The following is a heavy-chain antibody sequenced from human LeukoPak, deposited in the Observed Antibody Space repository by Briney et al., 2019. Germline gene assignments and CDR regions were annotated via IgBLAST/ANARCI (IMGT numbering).Heavy chain of an antibody. CDR1: GFTFSRNG. CDR2: IYYDGSNK. V-gene: IGHV3-33*01. Sequence: GGSLGLSCAASGFTFSRNGMHWVRQAPGKGLEWVALIYYDGSNKYYVDSVKGRFTISRDNSKNMVYLQMNSLRAEDTAVYYCARDLLYSGSYSWYFDLWGRGTPVTVSS. CDR3: ARDLLYSGSYSWYFDL. J-gene: IGHJ2*01. D-gene: IGHD1-26*01.